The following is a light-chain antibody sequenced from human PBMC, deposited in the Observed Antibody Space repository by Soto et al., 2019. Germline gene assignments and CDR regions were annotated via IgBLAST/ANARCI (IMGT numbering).Light chain of an antibody. CDR3: QQLNSYPRT. CDR2: AAS. V-gene: IGKV1-9*01. CDR1: QGISSY. Sequence: EIQLTQSPSFLSASVGDRITITCRASQGISSYLAWYQQKPGKAPKLLIYAASTLQSGVPSRFSGSVSGTEFTLTISSLQPEDCATYYGQQLNSYPRTFGQGTKVDI. J-gene: IGKJ1*01.